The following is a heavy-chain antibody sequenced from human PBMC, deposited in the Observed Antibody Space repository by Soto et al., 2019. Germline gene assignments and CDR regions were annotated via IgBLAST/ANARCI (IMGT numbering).Heavy chain of an antibody. CDR1: GYTFTRNV. Sequence: ASVKVSCKTSGYTFTRNVISWVRQAPGQGLEWMGWISPKSGSIKYAQKFQGRVIMTTDTSTSTAYMELRSLRSDDTAVYYCVKDRDSNSWPSRDVWGPGTTVTVSS. CDR2: ISPKSGSI. CDR3: VKDRDSNSWPSRDV. D-gene: IGHD3-22*01. J-gene: IGHJ6*02. V-gene: IGHV1-18*01.